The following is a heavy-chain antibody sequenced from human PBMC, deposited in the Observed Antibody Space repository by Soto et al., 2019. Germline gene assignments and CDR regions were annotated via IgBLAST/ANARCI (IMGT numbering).Heavy chain of an antibody. V-gene: IGHV3-74*01. J-gene: IGHJ4*02. Sequence: EVQLVESGGGLVQPGGSLRLSCEASGFTFSNYWMYWVRQAPGKGLVWVSRLHNDGRITTYADSVKGRCTISRDIAKNTRYLQMDGRRAGDTAMYYCARGRGSFYRDLWGQGTLVTVSS. CDR1: GFTFSNYW. D-gene: IGHD1-26*01. CDR2: LHNDGRIT. CDR3: ARGRGSFYRDL.